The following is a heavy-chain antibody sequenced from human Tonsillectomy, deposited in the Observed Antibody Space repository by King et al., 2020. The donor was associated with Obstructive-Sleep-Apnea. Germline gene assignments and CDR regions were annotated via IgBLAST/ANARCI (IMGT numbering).Heavy chain of an antibody. J-gene: IGHJ4*02. CDR3: ARHGSIRSPYTY. Sequence: QLQESGPGLVKPSETLSLTCTVSGGSISSYYWTWIRQPPGKGLEWIWCIYYSGSTNYNPSLKSRVTISVDTSKNQVSLNLNSVTAADTAVYYCARHGSIRSPYTYWGQGTLVTVSS. D-gene: IGHD4-17*01. V-gene: IGHV4-59*08. CDR2: IYYSGST. CDR1: GGSISSYY.